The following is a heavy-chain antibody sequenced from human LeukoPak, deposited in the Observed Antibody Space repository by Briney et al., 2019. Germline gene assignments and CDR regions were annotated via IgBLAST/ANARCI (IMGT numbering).Heavy chain of an antibody. CDR3: ASAMYYYDSSGYYPPFDY. D-gene: IGHD3-22*01. CDR1: GGSFSSYA. Sequence: GASVKVSCKASGGSFSSYAISWVRQAPGQGLEWMGRIIPIFGTANYAQKFQGRVTITTDESTSTAYMELSSLRSEDTAVYYCASAMYYYDSSGYYPPFDYWGQGTLVTVSS. J-gene: IGHJ4*02. CDR2: IIPIFGTA. V-gene: IGHV1-69*05.